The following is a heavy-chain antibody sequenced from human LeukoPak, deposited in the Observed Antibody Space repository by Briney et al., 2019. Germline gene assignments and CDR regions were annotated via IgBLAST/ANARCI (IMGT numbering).Heavy chain of an antibody. CDR1: GFTFSSYS. CDR2: ISSSSSYI. Sequence: GGSLRLSCAASGFTFSSYSMNWVRQAPRKGLEWVSSISSSSSYIYYADSVKGRFTISRDNAKNSLYLQMNSLRAEDTAVYYCARGVGYSYGHVPDYWGQGTLVTVSS. D-gene: IGHD5-18*01. CDR3: ARGVGYSYGHVPDY. J-gene: IGHJ4*02. V-gene: IGHV3-21*03.